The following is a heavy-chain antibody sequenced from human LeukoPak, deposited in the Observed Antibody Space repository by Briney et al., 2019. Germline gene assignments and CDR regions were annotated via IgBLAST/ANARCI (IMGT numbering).Heavy chain of an antibody. CDR1: GFTFSNYA. J-gene: IGHJ4*02. D-gene: IGHD3-9*01. V-gene: IGHV3-23*01. CDR2: TSATGGST. Sequence: GGSLRLSCVASGFTFSNYAMIWGRQAPGKGLEWVSATSATGGSTYYADSVKGRFTISRDNSKKTLYLQMNSLTVEDTAVYYCARGGLDWLLYSQFDYWGQGTLVTASS. CDR3: ARGGLDWLLYSQFDY.